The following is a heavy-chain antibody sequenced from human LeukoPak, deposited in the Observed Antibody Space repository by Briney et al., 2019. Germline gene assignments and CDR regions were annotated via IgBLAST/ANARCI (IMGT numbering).Heavy chain of an antibody. V-gene: IGHV3-7*01. D-gene: IGHD3-22*01. J-gene: IGHJ6*03. CDR2: IKQDGSEK. CDR1: GFTFSSYW. CDR3: ARESSSEVDYYYMDV. Sequence: GESLRLSCAASGFTFSSYWMSWVRQAPGKGLQWVANIKQDGSEKYYVDSVRGRFTISRDNAKNSLYLQMNSLRAEDTAVYYCARESSSEVDYYYMDVWGKGTTVTISS.